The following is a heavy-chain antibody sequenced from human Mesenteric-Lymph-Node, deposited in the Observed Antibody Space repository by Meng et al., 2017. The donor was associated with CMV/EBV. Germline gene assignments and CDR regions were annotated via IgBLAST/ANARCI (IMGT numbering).Heavy chain of an antibody. J-gene: IGHJ4*02. Sequence: VSGGPSSSSNWWSWVRQPPGKGLEWIGEIYHSGSTNYNPSLKSRVTISVDKSKNQFSLKLSSVTAADTAVYYCARQIRGYSGYDDGYWGQGTLVTVSS. D-gene: IGHD5-12*01. CDR2: IYHSGST. V-gene: IGHV4-4*02. CDR1: GGPSSSSNW. CDR3: ARQIRGYSGYDDGY.